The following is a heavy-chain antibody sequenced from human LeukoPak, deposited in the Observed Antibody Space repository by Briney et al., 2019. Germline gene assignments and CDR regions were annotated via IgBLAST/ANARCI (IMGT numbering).Heavy chain of an antibody. CDR2: IGTAGNT. CDR3: ARDESSGYVLSY. CDR1: GFTFSSHD. D-gene: IGHD5-12*01. J-gene: IGHJ4*02. Sequence: GGSLRLSCAASGFTFSSHDMHWVRQPTGKGLEWVSVIGTAGNTYYADSVKGRFTISRDNAKNSLYLQMNSLRDEDTAVYYCARDESSGYVLSYWGQGTLVTVSS. V-gene: IGHV3-13*01.